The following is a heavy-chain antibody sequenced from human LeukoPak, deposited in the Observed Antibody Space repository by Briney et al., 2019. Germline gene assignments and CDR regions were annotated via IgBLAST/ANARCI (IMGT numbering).Heavy chain of an antibody. CDR1: GGTFSSYA. V-gene: IGHV1-69*05. J-gene: IGHJ6*03. CDR3: ARSSQRAVYDYNYMDV. D-gene: IGHD3-3*01. Sequence: SVKVSCKASGGTFSSYAISWVRQAPGQGLEWMGGIIPIFGTANYAQKFQGRVTITTDESTSTAYMELSSLRSEDTAVYYCARSSQRAVYDYNYMDVWGKGTTVTVSS. CDR2: IIPIFGTA.